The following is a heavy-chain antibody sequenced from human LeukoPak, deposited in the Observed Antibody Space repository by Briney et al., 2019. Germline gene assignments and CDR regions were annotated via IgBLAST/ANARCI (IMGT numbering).Heavy chain of an antibody. Sequence: GGSLRLSCAASGFTFSSYGMHWVRQAPGKGLEWVAFIRYDGSNKYYADSVKGRFTISRDNSKNTLYLQMNSLRAEDTAVYYCAKDRRRTRDQALDYWGQGTLVTVSS. D-gene: IGHD2-21*02. CDR1: GFTFSSYG. CDR2: IRYDGSNK. CDR3: AKDRRRTRDQALDY. J-gene: IGHJ4*02. V-gene: IGHV3-30*02.